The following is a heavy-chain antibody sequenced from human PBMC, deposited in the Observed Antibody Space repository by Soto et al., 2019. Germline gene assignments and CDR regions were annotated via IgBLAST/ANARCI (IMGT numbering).Heavy chain of an antibody. D-gene: IGHD6-19*01. CDR2: ISGSGGST. V-gene: IGHV3-23*01. Sequence: EVQLLEAGGGLVQPGGSLRLSCAASGFTFSSYAMSWVRQAPGKGLEWVSAISGSGGSTYYADSVKGRFTISRDNAKNTLYLQMNSLRAEATAVYYCAKVIRPAGILEWCFDYWGQGTLVTVSS. J-gene: IGHJ4*02. CDR1: GFTFSSYA. CDR3: AKVIRPAGILEWCFDY.